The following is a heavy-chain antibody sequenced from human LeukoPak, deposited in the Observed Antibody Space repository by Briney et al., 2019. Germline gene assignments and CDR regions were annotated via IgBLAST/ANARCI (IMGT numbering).Heavy chain of an antibody. CDR1: GFNFSSFA. D-gene: IGHD5-18*01. J-gene: IGHJ4*02. Sequence: GGSLRLSCVASGFNFSSFAMSWVRQAPGKGLEWVSGLSGLGDSKYYADSVNGRFSISRDNANNRLYLQMNNLRAEDTAVYYCAKDFRDTSMFTDGYFDSWGQGTLVTVSS. V-gene: IGHV3-23*01. CDR3: AKDFRDTSMFTDGYFDS. CDR2: LSGLGDSK.